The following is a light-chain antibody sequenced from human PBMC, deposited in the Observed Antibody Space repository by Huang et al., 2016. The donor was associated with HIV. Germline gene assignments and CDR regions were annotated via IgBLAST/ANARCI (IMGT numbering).Light chain of an antibody. CDR1: QSINSN. CDR3: QQYNDWLSLT. Sequence: EIVMTQSPATLSVSPGERATLSCRVSQSINSNLAWYQQKPGQAPRLLIYGASTRATGVPVRFSGSGSGTEFTLTISSLQFEDSAVYYCQQYNDWLSLTFGGGTKVGIK. J-gene: IGKJ4*01. V-gene: IGKV3-15*01. CDR2: GAS.